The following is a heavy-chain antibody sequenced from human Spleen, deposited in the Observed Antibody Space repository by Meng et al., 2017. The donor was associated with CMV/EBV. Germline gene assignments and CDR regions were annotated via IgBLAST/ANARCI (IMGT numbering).Heavy chain of an antibody. D-gene: IGHD6-6*01. CDR2: IVVGSGNT. J-gene: IGHJ4*02. Sequence: SVKVSCKASGFTFTSSAVQWVRQARGQRLEWVGWIVVGSGNTNYAQKFQERVTITRDMSTSTAYMELSSLRPEDTAVYYCAADRRWGTSSSSYFDDWGQGTLATVSS. V-gene: IGHV1-58*01. CDR3: AADRRWGTSSSSYFDD. CDR1: GFTFTSSA.